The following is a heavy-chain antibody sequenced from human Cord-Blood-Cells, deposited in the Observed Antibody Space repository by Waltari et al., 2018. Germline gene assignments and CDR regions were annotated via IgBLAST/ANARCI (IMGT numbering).Heavy chain of an antibody. J-gene: IGHJ4*02. CDR1: GYSISSGYY. CDR2: IYHSGST. CDR3: ARLKYSSRSFDY. Sequence: QVQLQESGPGLVKPSETLSLTCAVSGYSISSGYYWGWIRQPPGKGLEWIGSIYHSGSTYHNPSLKSRVTISVDTSKNQFSLKLSSVTAADTAVYYCARLKYSSRSFDYWGQGTLVTVSS. V-gene: IGHV4-38-2*01. D-gene: IGHD6-13*01.